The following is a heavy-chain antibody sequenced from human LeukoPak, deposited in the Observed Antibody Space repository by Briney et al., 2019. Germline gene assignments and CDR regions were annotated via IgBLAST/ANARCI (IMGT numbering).Heavy chain of an antibody. CDR1: GGCISGYY. Sequence: PSETLSLTCTVSGGCISGYYWTWIRQPPGKGLEWIGYIYYSGSTNYNPSLKSRVTISVDTSKNQFSLRLSSVTAADTAVYYCARLRGNYFPDYWGQGTLVTVSS. D-gene: IGHD4-11*01. J-gene: IGHJ4*02. V-gene: IGHV4-59*01. CDR3: ARLRGNYFPDY. CDR2: IYYSGST.